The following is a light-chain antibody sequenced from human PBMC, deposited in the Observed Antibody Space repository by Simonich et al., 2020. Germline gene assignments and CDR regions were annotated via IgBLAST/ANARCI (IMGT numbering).Light chain of an antibody. CDR1: SSDVGSYNL. Sequence: QSALTQPASVSGSPGQSITISCTGTSSDVGSYNLVSWYQQHPGKARKLIIYEGSKRPSGVSNRFSGSNAGNTASLTISGLQAEDEADYYCCSYAGSSTWVFGGGTKLTVL. V-gene: IGLV2-23*01. CDR2: EGS. CDR3: CSYAGSSTWV. J-gene: IGLJ3*02.